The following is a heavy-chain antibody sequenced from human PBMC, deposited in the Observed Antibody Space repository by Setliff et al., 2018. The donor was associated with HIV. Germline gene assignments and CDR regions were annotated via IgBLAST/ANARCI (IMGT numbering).Heavy chain of an antibody. CDR1: GVSINRTDHY. D-gene: IGHD3-22*01. CDR3: ARHSGLGGYYSPFDY. J-gene: IGHJ4*02. V-gene: IGHV4-39*01. Sequence: SETLSLTCSVSGVSINRTDHYWGWIRQSPGKSLEWTGSVSQSGSTYYNPSLKSRVTISVDTSKNQFSLKLSSVTAADTTVYYCARHSGLGGYYSPFDYWGPGTLVTVSS. CDR2: VSQSGST.